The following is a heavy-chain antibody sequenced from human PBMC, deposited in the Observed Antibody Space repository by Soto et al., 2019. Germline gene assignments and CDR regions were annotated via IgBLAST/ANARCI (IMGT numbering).Heavy chain of an antibody. D-gene: IGHD4-4*01. CDR3: ATLTVTTGGTNFDY. Sequence: QVQLQQWGAGLLKPSETLSLTCAVYGGSFSGYYWSWIRQPPGKGLEWIGEINHRGSTNYNPSLKSRVTISVDTSKNQFSLKLSSVTAADTAVYYCATLTVTTGGTNFDYWGQGTLVTVSS. CDR1: GGSFSGYY. CDR2: INHRGST. J-gene: IGHJ4*02. V-gene: IGHV4-34*01.